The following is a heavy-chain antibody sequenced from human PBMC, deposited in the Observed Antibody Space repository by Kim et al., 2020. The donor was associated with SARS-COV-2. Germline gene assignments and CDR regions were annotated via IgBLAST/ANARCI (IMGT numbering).Heavy chain of an antibody. CDR3: AREGHYYDSSGYYGQRDY. CDR2: ISSSSSTI. Sequence: GGSLRLSCAASGFTFSSYSMNWVRQAPGKGLEWVSYISSSSSTIYYADSVKGRFTISRDNAKNSLYLQMNSLRDEDTAVYYCAREGHYYDSSGYYGQRDYWGQGTLVTVSS. V-gene: IGHV3-48*02. CDR1: GFTFSSYS. D-gene: IGHD3-22*01. J-gene: IGHJ4*02.